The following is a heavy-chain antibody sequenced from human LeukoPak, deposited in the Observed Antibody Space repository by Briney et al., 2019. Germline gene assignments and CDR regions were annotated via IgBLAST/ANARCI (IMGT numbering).Heavy chain of an antibody. D-gene: IGHD6-13*01. J-gene: IGHJ4*02. CDR1: GFTFSSYG. V-gene: IGHV3-33*01. CDR3: ARDRGIAAAGTNFDY. Sequence: GGSLRLSCAASGFTFSSYGMHWVRQAPGKGLEWVAVIWYDGSNKYYADSVKGRFTISRDNSKNTLYLQMNSLRAEDTAVYYCARDRGIAAAGTNFDYWGQGALVTVSS. CDR2: IWYDGSNK.